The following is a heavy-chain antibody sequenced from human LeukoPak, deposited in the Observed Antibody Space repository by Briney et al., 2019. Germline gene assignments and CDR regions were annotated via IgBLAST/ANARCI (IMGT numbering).Heavy chain of an antibody. J-gene: IGHJ4*02. V-gene: IGHV4-59*02. D-gene: IGHD2-2*01. CDR1: GFTVSSNY. CDR3: ARERAAMIGGDCDY. Sequence: GSLRLSCAASGFTVSSNYMSWVRQAPGKGLEWIGYIFYNGNTKNNPSLKSRVTMSADTSRNQLSLKLSSVTAADTAVYYCARERAAMIGGDCDYWGQGTLVTVSS. CDR2: IFYNGNT.